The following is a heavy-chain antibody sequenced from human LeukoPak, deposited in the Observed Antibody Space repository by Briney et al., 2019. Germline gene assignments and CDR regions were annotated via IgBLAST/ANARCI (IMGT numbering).Heavy chain of an antibody. J-gene: IGHJ4*02. V-gene: IGHV1-2*02. CDR2: INPNSGGT. CDR3: ARDHAYCGGDCYSGFDY. D-gene: IGHD2-21*01. Sequence: ASLKVSCKASGYTFTRYYMHWVRQARGQGLEWMEWINPNSGGTNYAQKFQGRVTMTRDTSISTAYMELSRLRSDDTAVYYCARDHAYCGGDCYSGFDYWGQGTLVTVSS. CDR1: GYTFTRYY.